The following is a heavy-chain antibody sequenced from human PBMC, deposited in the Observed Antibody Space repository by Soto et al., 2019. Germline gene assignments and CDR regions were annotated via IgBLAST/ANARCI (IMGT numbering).Heavy chain of an antibody. J-gene: IGHJ5*02. Sequence: QLQLQESGPGLVKPSETLSLTCNVSGGSISSSRSYWAWFRQPPGKELEWIANIFYAGNTYYNPSLKSRVTVSCATSKNQCSLRLDSVTAADTAVYYCARQAAAPGIDLWFDPWGQGTLVTVSS. D-gene: IGHD6-13*01. CDR1: GGSISSSRSY. CDR3: ARQAAAPGIDLWFDP. V-gene: IGHV4-39*01. CDR2: IFYAGNT.